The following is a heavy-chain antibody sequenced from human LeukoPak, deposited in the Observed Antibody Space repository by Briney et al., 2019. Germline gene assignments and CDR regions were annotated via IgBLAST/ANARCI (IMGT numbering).Heavy chain of an antibody. CDR1: GISLSNYA. D-gene: IGHD4-17*01. V-gene: IGHV3-23*01. CDR3: AKTVGGTPITVTTRSWFDP. CDR2: ISERDGST. Sequence: GGSLRLSCVVSGISLSNYAMTWVRQAPGKGLEWVSYISERDGSTYYADSVKGRFTISRDNSKNTLYLQMNSLRAEDTAVYYCAKTVGGTPITVTTRSWFDPWGQGTLVTVSS. J-gene: IGHJ5*02.